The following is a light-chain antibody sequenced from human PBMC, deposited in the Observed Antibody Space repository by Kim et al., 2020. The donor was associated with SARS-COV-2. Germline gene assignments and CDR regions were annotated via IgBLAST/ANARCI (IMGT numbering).Light chain of an antibody. Sequence: SPGERATLSCRASQSFSGSYLAWYQQKPGQAPRLLIYAASSRATGIPDRFSGSGSGTDFTLTISRLEPEDSAVYYCQQYSSSPWTFGQGTKVDIK. V-gene: IGKV3-20*01. CDR3: QQYSSSPWT. J-gene: IGKJ1*01. CDR1: QSFSGSY. CDR2: AAS.